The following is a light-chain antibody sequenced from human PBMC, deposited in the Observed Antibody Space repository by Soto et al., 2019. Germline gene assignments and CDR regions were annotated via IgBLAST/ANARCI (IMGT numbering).Light chain of an antibody. CDR3: QQSYSIPP. J-gene: IGKJ1*01. Sequence: DIQMTQSPSSLSASVGDRVTITCRASQSISNYLNWYQQKPGKAPKVLIYAASSLKSGVPSRFSGSGSGTDFTLTISSLQPDDFATYYCQQSYSIPPFGQGTNVDVK. V-gene: IGKV1-39*01. CDR1: QSISNY. CDR2: AAS.